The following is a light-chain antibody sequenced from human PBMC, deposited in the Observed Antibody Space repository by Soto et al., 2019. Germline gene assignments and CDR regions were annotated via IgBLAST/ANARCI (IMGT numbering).Light chain of an antibody. Sequence: EIVMTQSPATPSFSPGERATPSCRASQSVSSSYLAWYQQKPGQAPRLLIYGASSRATGIPDRFSGSGSGTDFTLTISRLEPEDFAVYYCQQYGSSPWTFGQGTKVDIK. J-gene: IGKJ1*01. CDR3: QQYGSSPWT. V-gene: IGKV3-20*01. CDR2: GAS. CDR1: QSVSSSY.